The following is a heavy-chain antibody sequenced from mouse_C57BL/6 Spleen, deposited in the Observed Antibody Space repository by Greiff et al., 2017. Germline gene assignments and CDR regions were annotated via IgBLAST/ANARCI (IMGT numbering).Heavy chain of an antibody. CDR2: ISYDGSN. Sequence: EVKVEESGPGLVKPSQSLSLTCSVTGYSITSGYYWNWIRQFPGNKLEWMGYISYDGSNNYNPSLKNRISITRDTSKNQFFLKLNSVTTEDTATYYCARAPDYYYGSSYVGWFAYWGQGTLVTVSA. J-gene: IGHJ3*01. D-gene: IGHD1-1*01. CDR1: GYSITSGYY. V-gene: IGHV3-6*01. CDR3: ARAPDYYYGSSYVGWFAY.